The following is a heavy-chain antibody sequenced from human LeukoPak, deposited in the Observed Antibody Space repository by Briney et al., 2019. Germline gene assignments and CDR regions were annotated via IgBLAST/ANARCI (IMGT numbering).Heavy chain of an antibody. D-gene: IGHD3-22*01. Sequence: SSETLSLTCTVSGGSISSYYWSWIRQPPGKGLEWIGYIYYSGSTNYNPPLKSRVTISVDTSKNQFSLKLSSVTAADTAVYYCASGVHYYDSSGYWNYWGQGTLVTVSS. CDR2: IYYSGST. CDR1: GGSISSYY. J-gene: IGHJ4*02. CDR3: ASGVHYYDSSGYWNY. V-gene: IGHV4-59*01.